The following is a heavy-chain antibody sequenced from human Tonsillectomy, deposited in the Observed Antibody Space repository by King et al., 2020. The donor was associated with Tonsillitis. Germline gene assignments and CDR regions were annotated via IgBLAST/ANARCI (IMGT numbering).Heavy chain of an antibody. Sequence: VQLVESGGGVVQPGRSLRLSCAASGFTFSSYAIHWVRQAPGKGLERVALISYDATNKYYADSVKGRITISRDNSKNTLYLQMKRLRTEDTAVYYWAASPNADYGAYASHYWGQGTLVTVSS. D-gene: IGHD4-17*01. CDR2: ISYDATNK. V-gene: IGHV3-30*01. CDR1: GFTFSSYA. CDR3: AASPNADYGAYASHY. J-gene: IGHJ4*02.